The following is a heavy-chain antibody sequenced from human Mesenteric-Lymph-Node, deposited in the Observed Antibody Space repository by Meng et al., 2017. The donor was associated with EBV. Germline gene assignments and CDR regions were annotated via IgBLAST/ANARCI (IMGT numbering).Heavy chain of an antibody. CDR1: GYSFTSTY. V-gene: IGHV1-46*01. J-gene: IGHJ4*02. CDR3: ARPPGGRFSYFDY. CDR2: IDSNGGRS. Sequence: QVQLVQAGAGVQKPGASAKVSCKAFGYSFTSTYIRWVRQAPGQGLEWMGMIDSNGGRSTYAQKFQGRVTMTRDTSTSTVYLELSSLRSEDTAVFYCARPPGGRFSYFDYWGQGTLVTVSS. D-gene: IGHD1-14*01.